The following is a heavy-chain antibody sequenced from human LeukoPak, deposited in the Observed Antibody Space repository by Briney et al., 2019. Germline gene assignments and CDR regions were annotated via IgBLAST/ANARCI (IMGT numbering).Heavy chain of an antibody. CDR3: ARGVPGAYGGMAFDI. J-gene: IGHJ3*02. D-gene: IGHD4-23*01. V-gene: IGHV3-66*01. Sequence: GESLRLSCAASGFTVSSSHMTWVRQAPGKGLEWVSVIYCSGRTYYPDSVKGRFRISRDNSKNTLYLQMNSLRAEDTAVYYCARGVPGAYGGMAFDIWGQGTRVTVSS. CDR1: GFTVSSSH. CDR2: IYCSGRT.